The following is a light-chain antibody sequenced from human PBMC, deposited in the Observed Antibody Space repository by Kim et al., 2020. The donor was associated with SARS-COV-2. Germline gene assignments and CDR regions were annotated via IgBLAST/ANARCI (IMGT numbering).Light chain of an antibody. J-gene: IGLJ3*02. CDR2: DNN. Sequence: QSVLTQPPSVSAAPGQKVTISCSGGRSNIGSNSVSWYQQLPGTAPKLITYDNNKRPSGIPDRFSGSKSGTSATLAITGLRTGDEADYYCATWDSSLSGGVFGGGTKVTVL. CDR1: RSNIGSNS. CDR3: ATWDSSLSGGV. V-gene: IGLV1-51*01.